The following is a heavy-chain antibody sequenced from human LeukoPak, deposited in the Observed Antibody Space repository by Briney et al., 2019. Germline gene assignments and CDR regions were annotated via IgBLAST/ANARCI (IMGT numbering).Heavy chain of an antibody. CDR2: IIPIFGTA. J-gene: IGHJ3*02. CDR3: ATAYIVVIPAAGGRAFDI. CDR1: GGTFSSYA. V-gene: IGHV1-69*13. D-gene: IGHD2-2*01. Sequence: SVKVSCKASGGTFSSYAISWVRQAPGQGLEWMGGIIPIFGTANYAQKFQGRVTITADESTSTAYMELSSLRSEDTAVHYCATAYIVVIPAAGGRAFDIWGQGTMVTVSS.